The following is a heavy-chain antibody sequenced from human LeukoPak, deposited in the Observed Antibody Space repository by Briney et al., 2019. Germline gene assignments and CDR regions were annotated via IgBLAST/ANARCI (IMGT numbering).Heavy chain of an antibody. V-gene: IGHV1-2*02. CDR3: ARGHCSSTSCYSGKTWFDP. J-gene: IGHJ5*02. D-gene: IGHD2-2*01. Sequence: ASVKVSCKASGYTFTGYYMHWVRQAPGQGLEWMGWINPNSGGTNYAQKFQGRVTMTRDTSISTAYMELSRLRSDDTAVYYCARGHCSSTSCYSGKTWFDPWGQGTLVTVSS. CDR2: INPNSGGT. CDR1: GYTFTGYY.